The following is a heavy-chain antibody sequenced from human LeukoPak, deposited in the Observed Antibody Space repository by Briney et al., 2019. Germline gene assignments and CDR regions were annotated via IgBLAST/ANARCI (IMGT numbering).Heavy chain of an antibody. CDR3: ARQESNYDILTGYYTGSYFDY. CDR1: GGSISSYY. V-gene: IGHV4-59*08. D-gene: IGHD3-9*01. CDR2: IYYSGST. J-gene: IGHJ4*02. Sequence: SETLSLTCTVSGGSISSYYWSWIRRPPGKGLEWIGYIYYSGSTNYNPSLKSRVTISVDTSKNQFSLKLSSVTAADTAVYYCARQESNYDILTGYYTGSYFDYWGQGTLVTVSS.